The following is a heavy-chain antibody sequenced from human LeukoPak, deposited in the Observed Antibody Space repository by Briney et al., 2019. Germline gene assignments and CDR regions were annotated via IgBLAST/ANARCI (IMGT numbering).Heavy chain of an antibody. CDR3: AKDWYYYYYMDV. CDR2: VSGSAGRT. V-gene: IGHV3-23*01. Sequence: GGSLRLSCAASGFTFTSYAMTWVRQAPGKGLEWVSTVSGSAGRTDYADSVKGRFTISRDNSKNTLYLQMNSLRAEDTAVYYCAKDWYYYYYMDVWGKGTTVTVSS. J-gene: IGHJ6*03. CDR1: GFTFTSYA.